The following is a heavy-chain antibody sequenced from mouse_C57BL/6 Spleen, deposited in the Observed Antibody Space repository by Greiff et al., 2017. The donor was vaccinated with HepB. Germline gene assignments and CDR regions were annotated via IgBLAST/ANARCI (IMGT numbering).Heavy chain of an antibody. J-gene: IGHJ3*01. Sequence: EVKLEESGGGLVQPGGSMKLSCVASGFTFSNYWMNWVRQSQEKGLEWVAQIRLKSDNYATHYAESVKGRFTISRDDSKSSVYLQMNNLRAEDTGIYYCTIDGYYVRFAYWGQGTLVTVSA. CDR3: TIDGYYVRFAY. D-gene: IGHD2-3*01. CDR2: IRLKSDNYAT. V-gene: IGHV6-3*01. CDR1: GFTFSNYW.